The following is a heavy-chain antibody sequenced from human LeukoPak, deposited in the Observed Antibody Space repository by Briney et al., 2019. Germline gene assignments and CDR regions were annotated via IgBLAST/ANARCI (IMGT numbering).Heavy chain of an antibody. V-gene: IGHV1-18*01. Sequence: GASVKVSCKASGYTFTSYGISWVRQAPGQGLEWMGWISAYNGNTNYAQKLQGRVTMTTDTSTSTAYMELRSLRSDDTAVYYCARGDYYDYVWGNYVFDIWGQGTMVTVSS. CDR2: ISAYNGNT. CDR3: ARGDYYDYVWGNYVFDI. J-gene: IGHJ3*02. CDR1: GYTFTSYG. D-gene: IGHD3-16*01.